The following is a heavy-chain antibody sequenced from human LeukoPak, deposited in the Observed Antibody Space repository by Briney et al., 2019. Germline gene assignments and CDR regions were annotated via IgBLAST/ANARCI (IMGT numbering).Heavy chain of an antibody. J-gene: IGHJ4*02. CDR3: ARDWKTNSFDY. CDR2: IYYDGSNI. D-gene: IGHD1-1*01. V-gene: IGHV3-33*01. Sequence: GSLRLSCAASEFTFTTYGMHWVRQAPGKGLEWVAFIYYDGSNIYYADYVKGRFTISGDISKNTLYLQMDSLRAEDTAIYYCARDWKTNSFDYWGQGTLVTVSS. CDR1: EFTFTTYG.